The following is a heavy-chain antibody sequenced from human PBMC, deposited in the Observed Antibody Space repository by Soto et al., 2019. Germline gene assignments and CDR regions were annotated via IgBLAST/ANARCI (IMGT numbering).Heavy chain of an antibody. Sequence: LRLSCAASGFTFSSYAMSWVRQAPGKGLEWVSAISNSGGSTYYTDSVQGRFTISRDNYMNTLYLQMNSLRIEDTAVYFCAHPRGFGVFDAYDIWGQGTMVTVSS. CDR2: ISNSGGST. D-gene: IGHD3-10*01. CDR3: AHPRGFGVFDAYDI. V-gene: IGHV3-23*01. CDR1: GFTFSSYA. J-gene: IGHJ3*02.